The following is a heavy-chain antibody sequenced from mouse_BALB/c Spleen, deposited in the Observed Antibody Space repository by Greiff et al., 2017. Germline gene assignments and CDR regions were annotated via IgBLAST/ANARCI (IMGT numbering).Heavy chain of an antibody. CDR3: ARDGGYGNYEGNAMDY. J-gene: IGHJ4*01. D-gene: IGHD2-1*01. Sequence: EVQGVESGGDLVKPGGSLKLSCAASGFTFSSYGMSWVRQTPDKRLEWVATISSGGSYTYYPDSVKGRFTISRDNAKNTLYLQMSSLKSEDTAMYYCARDGGYGNYEGNAMDYWGQGTSVTVSS. CDR2: ISSGGSYT. V-gene: IGHV5-6*01. CDR1: GFTFSSYG.